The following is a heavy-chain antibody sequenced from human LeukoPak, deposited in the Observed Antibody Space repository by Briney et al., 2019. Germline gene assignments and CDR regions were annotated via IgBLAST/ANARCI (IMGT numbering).Heavy chain of an antibody. CDR2: IYPGDSDS. CDR3: ARHMAGDYWAY. CDR1: GYSFTSYW. Sequence: GESLKISCKGSGYSFTSYWIGWVRQMPGKGLEWMGIIYPGDSDSRYRPSFEGQVTISVDKSINTAYLQWSSLKASDTGMYYCARHMAGDYWAYWGQGTLVTVSS. J-gene: IGHJ4*02. V-gene: IGHV5-51*01. D-gene: IGHD3-10*01.